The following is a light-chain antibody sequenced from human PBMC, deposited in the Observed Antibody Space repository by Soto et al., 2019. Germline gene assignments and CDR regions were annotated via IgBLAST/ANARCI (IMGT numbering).Light chain of an antibody. Sequence: QSALTQPASVSGSPGQSITISCTGTSSDVGTYNLVSWYHQHPGKAPKLIIYEGSKRPSGVSNRFSGSKSGNTASLTISGLQAEDEADYHCCSYAGSSTYVFGTGTKLTVL. CDR2: EGS. CDR1: SSDVGTYNL. J-gene: IGLJ1*01. CDR3: CSYAGSSTYV. V-gene: IGLV2-23*01.